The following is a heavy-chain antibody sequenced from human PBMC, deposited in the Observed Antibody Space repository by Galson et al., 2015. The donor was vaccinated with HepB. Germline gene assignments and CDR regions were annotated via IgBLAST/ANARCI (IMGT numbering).Heavy chain of an antibody. D-gene: IGHD3-3*01. CDR1: GFTFSDYY. CDR2: ISSSGSTI. J-gene: IGHJ6*03. CDR3: ARDAGPYYDFWSGYFQYYYMDV. V-gene: IGHV3-11*01. Sequence: SLRLSCAASGFTFSDYYMSWIRQAPGKGLEWVSYISSSGSTIYYADSVKGRFTISRDNAKNSLYLQMNSLRAEDTAVYYCARDAGPYYDFWSGYFQYYYMDVWGKGTTVTVSS.